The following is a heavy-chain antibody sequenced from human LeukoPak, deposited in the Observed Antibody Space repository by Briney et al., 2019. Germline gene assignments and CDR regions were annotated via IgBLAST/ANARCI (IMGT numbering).Heavy chain of an antibody. Sequence: PGGSLRLSCAVSGFTFSSYVMSWVRQAPGKGLEWVSTISGSGGGRYYADSVKGRFTISRDNAKNSLYLQMNSLRAEDTAVYYCARVYCSGGDCYSVFDYWGQGTLVTVSS. CDR3: ARVYCSGGDCYSVFDY. CDR2: ISGSGGGR. V-gene: IGHV3-21*01. J-gene: IGHJ4*02. CDR1: GFTFSSYV. D-gene: IGHD2-15*01.